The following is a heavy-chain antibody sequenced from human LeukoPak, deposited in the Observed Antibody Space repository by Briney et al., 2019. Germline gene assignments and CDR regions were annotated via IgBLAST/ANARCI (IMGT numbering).Heavy chain of an antibody. CDR3: ARRSGDYDFWSGYNYYYMDV. CDR2: ISAYNGNT. J-gene: IGHJ6*03. D-gene: IGHD3-3*01. CDR1: GYTFTSYG. V-gene: IGHV1-18*01. Sequence: GASVKVSCKASGYTFTSYGISWVRQAPGQGREWMGWISAYNGNTNYAQKLQDRVTMTTDTSTSTAYMELRSLRSDDTAVYYCARRSGDYDFWSGYNYYYMDVWGKGTTVTVSS.